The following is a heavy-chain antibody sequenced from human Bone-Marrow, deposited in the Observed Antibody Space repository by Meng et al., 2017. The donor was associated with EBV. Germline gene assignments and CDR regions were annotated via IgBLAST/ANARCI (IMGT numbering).Heavy chain of an antibody. D-gene: IGHD1-14*01. CDR2: INEDGTIT. J-gene: IGHJ4*02. Sequence: EVPVVYSVGAIVPPGGSLRLSSAASEFTLRRYWMHWVRQGPGKEPLWVSSINEDGTITNYADSVKGRFTISRDNAKNTLYLQMNNLRAEDTAVYYCSRDLAGSDDYWGRGTLVTVSS. V-gene: IGHV3-74*01. CDR3: SRDLAGSDDY. CDR1: EFTLRRYW.